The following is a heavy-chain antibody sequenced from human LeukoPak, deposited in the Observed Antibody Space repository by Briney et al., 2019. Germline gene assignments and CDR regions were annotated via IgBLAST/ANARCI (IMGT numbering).Heavy chain of an antibody. Sequence: GGSLRLSCAASGFNLSSYYMTWVRQAPGKGLEWVSDIYSGGSTYYADSVKGRFTTSRHNSENTLYLQMNSLRGEDTAVYYCASKRGYSYGYDYWGQGTLVTVSS. CDR3: ASKRGYSYGYDY. D-gene: IGHD5-18*01. V-gene: IGHV3-53*04. J-gene: IGHJ4*02. CDR1: GFNLSSYY. CDR2: IYSGGST.